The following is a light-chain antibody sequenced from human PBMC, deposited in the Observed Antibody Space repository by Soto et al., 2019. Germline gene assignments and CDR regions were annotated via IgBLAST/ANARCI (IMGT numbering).Light chain of an antibody. J-gene: IGLJ1*01. CDR3: TSSTISSIL. Sequence: QSVLTQPASVSGSPGQSITISCTGTSSDVGAYDYVSWYQQHPGKAPKLMIYDVSNRPSGVSNRFSGSKSGNTASLTISGLQAEDEADYYCTSSTISSILFGGGTKVTVL. V-gene: IGLV2-14*03. CDR2: DVS. CDR1: SSDVGAYDY.